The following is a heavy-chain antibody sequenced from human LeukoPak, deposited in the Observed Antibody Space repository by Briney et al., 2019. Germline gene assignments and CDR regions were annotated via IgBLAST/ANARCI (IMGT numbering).Heavy chain of an antibody. Sequence: SETLSLTCSVSGFSLSGGYYWSWIRQPPGKGLEWIGEINHSGSTNYNPSLKSRVSISADTSKNQLSLKLSSVTDADTAVYYCARVPGIAVAGTEFDYWGQGTLVTVSS. V-gene: IGHV4-34*01. CDR1: GFSLSGGYY. CDR2: INHSGST. J-gene: IGHJ4*02. D-gene: IGHD6-19*01. CDR3: ARVPGIAVAGTEFDY.